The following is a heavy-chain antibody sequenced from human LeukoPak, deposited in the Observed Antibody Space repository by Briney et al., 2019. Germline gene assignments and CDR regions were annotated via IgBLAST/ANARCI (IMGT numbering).Heavy chain of an antibody. Sequence: SETLSLTCTVSGGSISSSTYYWGWIRQPPGKGLEWIGSIYSSGSTYYNPSLKSRVTISGDTSKNPFSLRLSSVTAADTAVCYCARHDYGDFNFDYWGQGTLVTVSS. V-gene: IGHV4-39*01. J-gene: IGHJ4*02. CDR2: IYSSGST. CDR1: GGSISSSTYY. D-gene: IGHD4-17*01. CDR3: ARHDYGDFNFDY.